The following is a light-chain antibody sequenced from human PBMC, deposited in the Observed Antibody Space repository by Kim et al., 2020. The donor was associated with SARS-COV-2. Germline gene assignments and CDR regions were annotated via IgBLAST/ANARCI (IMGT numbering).Light chain of an antibody. CDR1: QSISTY. Sequence: ASVGDRVTITCRASQSISTYLNWYQQKPGIAPKLLIYAASTLQSAVPSRFSGSGSGTDFTLTISGLQFEDFATYYCQQSYGTPRTFGGGTKVDIK. CDR3: QQSYGTPRT. V-gene: IGKV1-39*01. J-gene: IGKJ4*02. CDR2: AAS.